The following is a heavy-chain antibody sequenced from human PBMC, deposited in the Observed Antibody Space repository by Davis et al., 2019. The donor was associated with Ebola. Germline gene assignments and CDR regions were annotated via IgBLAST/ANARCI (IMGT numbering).Heavy chain of an antibody. J-gene: IGHJ4*02. CDR2: ISSSSSYI. CDR3: VRDLGHLQYGFDY. D-gene: IGHD4-11*01. CDR1: GFTFSSYS. V-gene: IGHV3-21*01. Sequence: PGGSLRLSCAASGFTFSSYSMNWVRQAPGKGLEWVSSISSSSSYIYYADSVKGRFTISRDNAKNSLYLQMNSLRAEDTAVYYCVRDLGHLQYGFDYWGQGTLVTVSS.